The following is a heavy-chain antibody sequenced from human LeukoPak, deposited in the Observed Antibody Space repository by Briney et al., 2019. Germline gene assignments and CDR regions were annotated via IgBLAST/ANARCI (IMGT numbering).Heavy chain of an antibody. J-gene: IGHJ4*02. V-gene: IGHV4-39*01. D-gene: IGHD3-3*02. Sequence: KPSETLSLTCTVSGGSISSSSYYWGWIRQPPGKGLEWIGSIYYSGSTYYNPSLKGRVTISVDTSKNQFSLKLSSVTAADTAVYYCARLAFPFYWGQGTLVTVSS. CDR1: GGSISSSSYY. CDR3: ARLAFPFY. CDR2: IYYSGST.